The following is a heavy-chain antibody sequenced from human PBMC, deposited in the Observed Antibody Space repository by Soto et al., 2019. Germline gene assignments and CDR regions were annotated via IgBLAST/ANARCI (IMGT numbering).Heavy chain of an antibody. CDR1: GFTFSSYA. J-gene: IGHJ4*02. CDR2: VSGNGGIT. Sequence: LRLSCAASGFTFSSYAMSWVRQAPGKGLEWVSAVSGNGGITYYADSVKGRFTISRDNSKNTLYLQMNSLRAEDTAVYYCASNLSQFDYWGQGTLVTVSS. V-gene: IGHV3-23*01. CDR3: ASNLSQFDY. D-gene: IGHD4-4*01.